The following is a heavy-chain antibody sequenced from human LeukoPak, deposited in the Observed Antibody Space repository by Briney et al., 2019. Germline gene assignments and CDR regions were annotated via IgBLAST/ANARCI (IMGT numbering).Heavy chain of an antibody. J-gene: IGHJ5*02. V-gene: IGHV4-34*01. CDR2: INHSGST. Sequence: SETLSLTCAVYGGSFSGYYWSWIRQPPGKGLEWIGEINHSGSTNYNPSLKSRGTISVDTSTNQFSLKLSSVTAADTAVYYCARGSRRITIFGVAPNWFDPWGQGTLVTVSS. CDR1: GGSFSGYY. D-gene: IGHD3-3*01. CDR3: ARGSRRITIFGVAPNWFDP.